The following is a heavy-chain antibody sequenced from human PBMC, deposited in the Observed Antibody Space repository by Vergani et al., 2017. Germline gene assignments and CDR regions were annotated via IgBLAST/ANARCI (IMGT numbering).Heavy chain of an antibody. CDR3: ARDLIGSGASFDP. CDR1: GYTFTNYY. V-gene: IGHV1-46*01. D-gene: IGHD6-19*01. CDR2: INPSGGST. Sequence: QVLLVQSGAEVKKPGASVRVSCKTSGYTFTNYYIHWVRQAPGQGLEWMGIINPSGGSTTYAQQLQGRLTMTRDTSTSTVYMDLSNLRSDDTAVYYCARDLIGSGASFDPWGQGTLVTVSS. J-gene: IGHJ5*02.